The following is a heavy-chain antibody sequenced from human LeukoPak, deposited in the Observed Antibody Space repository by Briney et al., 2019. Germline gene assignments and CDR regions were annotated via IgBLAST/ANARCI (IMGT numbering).Heavy chain of an antibody. V-gene: IGHV3-21*01. CDR1: GFTFSTYT. CDR2: ISSRSSYI. D-gene: IGHD3-22*01. CDR3: ARDVVGYYDSSGYYLSASDI. J-gene: IGHJ3*02. Sequence: GGSLRLSCAASGFTFSTYTMNWVRQAPGKGLEWVSSISSRSSYIYYADSVKGRFTISRDNAKNSLYLQMNSLRAEDTAVYYCARDVVGYYDSSGYYLSASDIWGQGTMVTVSS.